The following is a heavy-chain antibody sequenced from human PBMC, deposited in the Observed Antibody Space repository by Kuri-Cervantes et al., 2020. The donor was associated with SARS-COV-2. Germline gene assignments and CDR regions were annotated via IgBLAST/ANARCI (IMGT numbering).Heavy chain of an antibody. CDR3: ARGCKGPYYYYYYYMDV. J-gene: IGHJ6*03. CDR2: IYYSGST. D-gene: IGHD2/OR15-2a*01. Sequence: SETLSLTCTVSGVSISSSSFHWGRYRQPQGKGLEWIGSIYYSGSTYYNPSLRSRVTISVDTSKNQFSLKLSPVTAADTAVYYCARGCKGPYYYYYYYMDVWGKGTTVTVSS. V-gene: IGHV4-39*07. CDR1: GVSISSSSFH.